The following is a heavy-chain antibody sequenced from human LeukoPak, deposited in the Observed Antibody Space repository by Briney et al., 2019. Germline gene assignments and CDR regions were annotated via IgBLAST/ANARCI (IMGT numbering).Heavy chain of an antibody. CDR1: GFTFSSYS. J-gene: IGHJ4*02. CDR3: ARGYQLLSRVSDY. CDR2: ISSSSSYI. Sequence: GGSLRLSCAASGFTFSSYSMNWVCQAPGKGLEWVSSISSSSSYIYYADSVKGRFTISRDNAKNSLYLQMNSLRAEDTAVYYCARGYQLLSRVSDYWGQGTLVTVSS. V-gene: IGHV3-21*01. D-gene: IGHD2-2*01.